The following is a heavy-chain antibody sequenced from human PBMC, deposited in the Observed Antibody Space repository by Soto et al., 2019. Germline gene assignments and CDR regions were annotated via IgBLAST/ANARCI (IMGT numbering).Heavy chain of an antibody. CDR2: LNPNTGNS. J-gene: IGHJ4*02. D-gene: IGHD1-1*01. CDR1: GYTFTSYD. V-gene: IGHV1-8*01. CDR3: ARRAETNGWNGFGADKYYFDF. Sequence: GASVKVSCKASGYTFTSYDIYWVRQATGQGLEWMGWLNPNTGNSGYAQKFQGRITVTSGTSINTVHMELSSLRSEDTAVYYCARRAETNGWNGFGADKYYFDFWGQGTLVTVSS.